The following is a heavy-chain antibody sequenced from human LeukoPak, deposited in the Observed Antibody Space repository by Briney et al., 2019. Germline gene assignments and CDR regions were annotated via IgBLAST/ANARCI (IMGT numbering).Heavy chain of an antibody. CDR3: ARVAGPIDY. D-gene: IGHD2-15*01. CDR2: MNPNSGNT. Sequence: ASVKVSCKASGYTFTTYDINWVRQATGQGLEWMGWMNPNSGNTGYAHKFQGRVTLTRNTAISTAYMELSSPRSDDTAVYFCARVAGPIDYWGQGTLVTVSS. CDR1: GYTFTTYD. J-gene: IGHJ4*02. V-gene: IGHV1-8*01.